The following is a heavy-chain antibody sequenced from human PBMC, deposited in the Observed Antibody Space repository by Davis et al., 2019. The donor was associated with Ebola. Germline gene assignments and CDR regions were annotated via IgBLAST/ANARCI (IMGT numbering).Heavy chain of an antibody. CDR2: INPNSGGT. CDR3: ARGGISMMVVPRDYYYGMDV. CDR1: GYTFTGYY. D-gene: IGHD3-22*01. V-gene: IGHV1-2*06. J-gene: IGHJ6*02. Sequence: ASVKVSCKASGYTFTGYYIQWVRQAPGQGLEWVGRINPNSGGTNYAQKFQGRITMTRDTSINTAYMEVTRLRFDDTTVYFCARGGISMMVVPRDYYYGMDVWGQGTTVTVSS.